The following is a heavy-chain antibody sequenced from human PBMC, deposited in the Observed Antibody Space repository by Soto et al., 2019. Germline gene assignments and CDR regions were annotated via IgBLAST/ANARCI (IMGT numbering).Heavy chain of an antibody. V-gene: IGHV3-74*01. Sequence: EVQLVESGGGLVQPGGSLRLPCAASGFTFGNYWMYWVRQAPGMGLVWVSRINSDGSVSSYADSVKGRLTISRDNVKNTLYLQMDRLRVEDTAVYYCARGDCVGGTCYSLAGSFYYYMDVWGKGTTVTVFS. J-gene: IGHJ6*03. D-gene: IGHD2-15*01. CDR2: INSDGSVS. CDR3: ARGDCVGGTCYSLAGSFYYYMDV. CDR1: GFTFGNYW.